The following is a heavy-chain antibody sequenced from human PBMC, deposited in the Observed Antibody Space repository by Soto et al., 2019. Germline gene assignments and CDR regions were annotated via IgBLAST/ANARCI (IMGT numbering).Heavy chain of an antibody. J-gene: IGHJ4*02. CDR1: GYSFTSYW. CDR2: IYPGDSDT. D-gene: IGHD1-7*01. CDR3: ARTEYNWNYGPLIDY. V-gene: IGHV5-51*01. Sequence: GESLKISCKGSGYSFTSYWIGWVRQMPGKGLEWMGIIYPGDSDTRYSPSFQGQVTISADKSISTAYMQWSSLKASDTAMYYCARTEYNWNYGPLIDYWGQGTLVTVSS.